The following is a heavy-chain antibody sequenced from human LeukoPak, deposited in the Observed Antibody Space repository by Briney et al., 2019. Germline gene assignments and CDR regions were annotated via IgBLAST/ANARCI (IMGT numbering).Heavy chain of an antibody. CDR2: IYYSGST. CDR3: ARVEGMDSSGRNGGFDY. D-gene: IGHD3-22*01. J-gene: IGHJ4*02. V-gene: IGHV4-59*01. CDR1: GGSISSYY. Sequence: SETLSLTCTVSGGSISSYYWSWIRQPPGKGLEWIGYIYYSGSTNYNPSLKSRVTISVDTSKNQFSLKLSSVTAADTAVYYCARVEGMDSSGRNGGFDYWGQGTLVTVSS.